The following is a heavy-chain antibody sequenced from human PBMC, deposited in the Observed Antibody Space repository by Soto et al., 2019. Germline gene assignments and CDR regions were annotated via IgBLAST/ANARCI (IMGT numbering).Heavy chain of an antibody. CDR3: VKGSTTSRPYYFDY. Sequence: GGPLRLPCAASGVTFSSYSMNWVRQAPGKGLEWVSAVTGSGDDTYHAESVKSRFTISRDNSRDTLYFQMNSLRAEDTAIYYCVKGSTTSRPYYFDYWGQGTLVTVSS. J-gene: IGHJ4*02. CDR1: GVTFSSYS. V-gene: IGHV3-23*01. CDR2: VTGSGDDT. D-gene: IGHD1-1*01.